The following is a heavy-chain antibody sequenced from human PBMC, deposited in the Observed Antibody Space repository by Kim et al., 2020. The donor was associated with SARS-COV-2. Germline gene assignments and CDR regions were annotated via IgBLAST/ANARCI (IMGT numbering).Heavy chain of an antibody. CDR2: SSSTI. J-gene: IGHJ4*02. V-gene: IGHV3-48*02. CDR3: ARDGDGY. Sequence: SSSTIYYVDSVKGRFTISRDNTKNSLYLQMNSLRDEDTAVYYCARDGDGYWGQGTLVTVSS. D-gene: IGHD7-27*01.